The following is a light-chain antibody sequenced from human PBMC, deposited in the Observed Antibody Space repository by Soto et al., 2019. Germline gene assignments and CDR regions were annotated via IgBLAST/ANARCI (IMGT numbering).Light chain of an antibody. CDR2: MVS. Sequence: DIQMTQSPSTLSASVGDRVTITCRASQTLSDYLAWYQQKPGKAPKFLIYMVSTLESGVPSRFSGAGSGTEFSLTISSLQPDDFATYYCQQYKSYPWTFGQGTKV. V-gene: IGKV1-5*03. CDR3: QQYKSYPWT. J-gene: IGKJ1*01. CDR1: QTLSDY.